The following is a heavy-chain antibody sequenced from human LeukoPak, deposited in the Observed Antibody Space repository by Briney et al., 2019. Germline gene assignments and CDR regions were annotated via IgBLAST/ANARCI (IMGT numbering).Heavy chain of an antibody. D-gene: IGHD3-22*01. CDR3: ASPLNYYDSSGHGIEAFDI. V-gene: IGHV1-8*01. CDR1: GYTFTSYD. J-gene: IGHJ3*02. Sequence: ASVKVSCKASGYTFTSYDINWVRQATGQGLEWMGWMNPNSGNTGYAQKFQGRVAMTRNTSISTAYMELSSLRSEDTAVYYCASPLNYYDSSGHGIEAFDIWGQGTMVTVSS. CDR2: MNPNSGNT.